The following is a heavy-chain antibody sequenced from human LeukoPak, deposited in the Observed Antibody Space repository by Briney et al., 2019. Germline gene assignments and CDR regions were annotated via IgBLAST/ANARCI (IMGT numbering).Heavy chain of an antibody. CDR3: ARGLDYYYYAMDV. CDR2: ISSTSSSI. CDR1: GFTFSRYR. J-gene: IGHJ6*02. V-gene: IGHV3-48*02. Sequence: GGSLRLSCAVSGFTFSRYRMNWVRQAPGKGLVWVSNISSTSSSIYYADSVKGRFTISRDNAKNSLYLQMNSLRDEDTAVYYCARGLDYYYYAMDVWGQGTTVTVSS.